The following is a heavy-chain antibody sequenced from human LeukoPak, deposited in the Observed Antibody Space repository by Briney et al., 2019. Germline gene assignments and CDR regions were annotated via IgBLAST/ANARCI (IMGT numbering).Heavy chain of an antibody. CDR2: IKQDGSEK. Sequence: PGGSLRLSCAASGFTFSSYWMSWVRQAPGKGLEWVANIKQDGSEKYYVDSVKGRFTISRDNAKNSLYLQMNSLRAEDTAVYYCARESNYYDSSGYYFDYWGLGTLVTVSS. CDR1: GFTFSSYW. V-gene: IGHV3-7*01. D-gene: IGHD3-22*01. J-gene: IGHJ4*02. CDR3: ARESNYYDSSGYYFDY.